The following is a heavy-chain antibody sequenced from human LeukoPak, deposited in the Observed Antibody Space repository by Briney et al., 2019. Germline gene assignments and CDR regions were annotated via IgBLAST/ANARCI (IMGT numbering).Heavy chain of an antibody. D-gene: IGHD2-15*01. Sequence: GESLKISCKGSGYRFSNYWIGWVRHMPGKGLEWMGMIYPGDSDIRYSPSFQGQVTISADKSISTAYLQWNSLKASDTAMYYCARQEYCSGGSCYTWFDPWGQGTLVTVSS. CDR3: ARQEYCSGGSCYTWFDP. CDR1: GYRFSNYW. V-gene: IGHV5-51*01. J-gene: IGHJ5*02. CDR2: IYPGDSDI.